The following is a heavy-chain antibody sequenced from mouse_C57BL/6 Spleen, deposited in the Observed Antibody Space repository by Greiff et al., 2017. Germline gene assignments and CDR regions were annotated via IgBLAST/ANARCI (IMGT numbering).Heavy chain of an antibody. CDR2: IDPENGDT. CDR3: TTKRNYGNRYFDV. V-gene: IGHV14-4*01. J-gene: IGHJ1*03. D-gene: IGHD2-1*01. CDR1: GFNIKDDY. Sequence: VQLKQSGAELVRPGASVKLSCTASGFNIKDDYMHWVKQRPEQGLEWIGWIDPENGDTEYASKFQGKATITADTSSNTAYLQLSSPTSEDTAVYYCTTKRNYGNRYFDVWGTGTTVTVSS.